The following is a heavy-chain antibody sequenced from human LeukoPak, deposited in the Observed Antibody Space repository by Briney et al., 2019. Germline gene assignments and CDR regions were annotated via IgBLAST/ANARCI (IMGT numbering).Heavy chain of an antibody. CDR2: IWYDGSNK. J-gene: IGHJ4*02. D-gene: IGHD6-25*01. V-gene: IGHV3-33*08. Sequence: GGSLRLSCAASGFTFSSYAMHWVRQAPGKGLEWVAVIWYDGSNKYYADSVKGRFTISRDNSKNTLYLQMNSLRAEDTAVYYSARDQRLAYAIDYSGQGNPVTVSS. CDR3: ARDQRLAYAIDY. CDR1: GFTFSSYA.